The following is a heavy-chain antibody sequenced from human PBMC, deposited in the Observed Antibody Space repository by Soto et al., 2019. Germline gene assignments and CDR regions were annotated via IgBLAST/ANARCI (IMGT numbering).Heavy chain of an antibody. D-gene: IGHD6-13*01. CDR1: GFTFSSYG. CDR3: AEFLAAANYYYYGMDV. Sequence: GGSLRLSCAASGFTFSSYGMHWVRQAPGKGLEWVAVISYDGSNKYYADSVKGRFTISRDNSKNTLYLQMNSLRAEDTAVYYCAEFLAAANYYYYGMDVWGQGTTVTVSS. J-gene: IGHJ6*02. V-gene: IGHV3-30*18. CDR2: ISYDGSNK.